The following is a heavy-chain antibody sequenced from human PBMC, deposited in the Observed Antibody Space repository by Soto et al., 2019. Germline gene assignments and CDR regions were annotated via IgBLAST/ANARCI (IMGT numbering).Heavy chain of an antibody. CDR2: ISAYNGNT. CDR1: GYTFTSYG. J-gene: IGHJ6*03. Sequence: ASVKVSCKASGYTFTSYGISWVRQAPGQGLEWMGWISAYNGNTNYAQKLQGRVTMTTDTSTSTAYMELRSLRSDDTAVYYCARVDFWSGYYSDYYYYMDVWGKGTTVTVS. CDR3: ARVDFWSGYYSDYYYYMDV. V-gene: IGHV1-18*01. D-gene: IGHD3-3*01.